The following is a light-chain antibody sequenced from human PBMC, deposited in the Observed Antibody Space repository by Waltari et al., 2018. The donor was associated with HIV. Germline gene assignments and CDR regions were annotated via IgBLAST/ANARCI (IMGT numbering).Light chain of an antibody. CDR3: ATWGDSLSGPVV. CDR1: SSNIGNNN. J-gene: IGLJ2*01. Sequence: QSVLTQPPSASGTPGQRVTISCSGSSSNIGNNNVYWYRQLPGLAPRLLIYRNNQQPSGVPDRFSGAKSGTSASLAISGLRSEDEADYDCATWGDSLSGPVVFGGGTKLTVL. CDR2: RNN. V-gene: IGLV1-47*01.